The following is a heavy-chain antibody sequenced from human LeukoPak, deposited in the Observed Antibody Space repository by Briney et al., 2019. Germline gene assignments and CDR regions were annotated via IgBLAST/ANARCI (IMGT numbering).Heavy chain of an antibody. CDR2: ISGAGGRT. Sequence: GGSLRLSCAASGFSLSTYAMSWVRQAPGKGPEWVSAISGAGGRTYYADSVKGRFTISRDNSKNTLYLQMDSLRAEDTAVYYCAKDRADNGDRLRFDPWGQGTLVTVSS. CDR1: GFSLSTYA. CDR3: AKDRADNGDRLRFDP. V-gene: IGHV3-23*01. J-gene: IGHJ5*02. D-gene: IGHD4-17*01.